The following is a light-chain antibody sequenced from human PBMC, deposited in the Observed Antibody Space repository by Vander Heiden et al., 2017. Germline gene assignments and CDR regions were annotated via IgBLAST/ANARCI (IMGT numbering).Light chain of an antibody. V-gene: IGLV1-44*01. CDR2: SND. J-gene: IGLJ3*02. CDR1: SSNIGSNT. Sequence: SLLTPPPSASWAPGARVTISCSGSSSNIGSNTVNWYQQLPGTAPKLLIYSNDQRPSGVPDRFSGSKSGTSASLAVSGLQSEDEADYYCAAWDDGLNGVVFGGGTKLTVL. CDR3: AAWDDGLNGVV.